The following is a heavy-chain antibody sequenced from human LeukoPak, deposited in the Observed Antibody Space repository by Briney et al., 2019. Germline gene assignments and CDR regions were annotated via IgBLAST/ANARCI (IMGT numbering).Heavy chain of an antibody. CDR2: IYTSGST. Sequence: SETLSLTCTVSGGSISSGSYYWSWIRQPAGKGLEWIGRIYTSGSTNYNPSLKSRVTISVDTSKNQFSLKLSSVTAADTAVYYCARDFTSGYDILTGYFNWFDPWGQGTLVTVSS. CDR3: ARDFTSGYDILTGYFNWFDP. CDR1: GGSISSGSYY. D-gene: IGHD3-9*01. J-gene: IGHJ5*02. V-gene: IGHV4-61*02.